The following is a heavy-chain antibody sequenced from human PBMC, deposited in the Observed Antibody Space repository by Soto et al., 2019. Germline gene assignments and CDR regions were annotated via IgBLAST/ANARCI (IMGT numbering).Heavy chain of an antibody. J-gene: IGHJ4*02. Sequence: EVQLLESGGGLVQPGGSLRLSCAASGFTFSSYAMSWVRQAPGKGLEWVSAISGSGGSKYYADSVKGRFTISRDNSKNTLYLQMNSLRAEDTAVYYCAKGVNRWSYHGRVKGSFDYWGQGTLVTVSS. D-gene: IGHD1-26*01. V-gene: IGHV3-23*01. CDR3: AKGVNRWSYHGRVKGSFDY. CDR1: GFTFSSYA. CDR2: ISGSGGSK.